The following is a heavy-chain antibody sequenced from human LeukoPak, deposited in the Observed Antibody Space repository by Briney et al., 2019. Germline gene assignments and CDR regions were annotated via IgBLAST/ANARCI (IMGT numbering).Heavy chain of an antibody. D-gene: IGHD3-10*01. CDR3: ARWGYYGSGSYPDY. Sequence: PGGSLRLSCAASGFTFSSYGMHWVRQAPGKGLEWVAVIWYDGSNKYYADSVKGRFTISRDNSKNTLYLQMNSLRAEDTAVYYCARWGYYGSGSYPDYWGQGTLVTVSS. CDR1: GFTFSSYG. J-gene: IGHJ4*02. V-gene: IGHV3-33*01. CDR2: IWYDGSNK.